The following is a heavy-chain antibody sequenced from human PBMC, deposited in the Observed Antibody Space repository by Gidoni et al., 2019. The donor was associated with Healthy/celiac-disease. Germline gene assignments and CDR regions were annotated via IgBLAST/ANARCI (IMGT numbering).Heavy chain of an antibody. D-gene: IGHD3-22*01. V-gene: IGHV3-23*01. Sequence: EVQLLESGGGLVQPGGSLRLSCAASGFPFSSYAMSWVRQAPGKGLEWVSAISGSGGSTYYADSVKGRFTISRDNSKNTLYLQMNSLRAEDTAVYYCAKTYYYDSSGYYAPFDYWGQGTLVTVSS. CDR2: ISGSGGST. CDR1: GFPFSSYA. CDR3: AKTYYYDSSGYYAPFDY. J-gene: IGHJ4*02.